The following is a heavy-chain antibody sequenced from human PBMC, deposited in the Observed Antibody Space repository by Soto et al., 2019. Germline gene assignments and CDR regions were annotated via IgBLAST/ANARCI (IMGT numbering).Heavy chain of an antibody. V-gene: IGHV3-30*18. J-gene: IGHJ6*02. CDR2: ISYDGSNK. Sequence: GGSLRLSCAASGFTFSSYGMHWVRQAPGKGLEWVAVISYDGSNKYYADSVKGRFTISRDNSKNTLYLQMNSLRAEDTAVYYCAKGSNYHYYYGMDVWGQGTTVTVSS. D-gene: IGHD3-10*01. CDR3: AKGSNYHYYYGMDV. CDR1: GFTFSSYG.